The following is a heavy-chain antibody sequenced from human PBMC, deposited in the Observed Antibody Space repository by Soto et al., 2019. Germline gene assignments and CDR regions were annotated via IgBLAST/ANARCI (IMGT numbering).Heavy chain of an antibody. V-gene: IGHV3-48*01. CDR1: GFTFSSYS. Sequence: SGGSLRLSCAASGFTFSSYSMSWVRQAPGKGLEWVSYISSSSSSIYYADSLKGRFTISRDNAKNSLYLQMNSLRAEDTAVYYCAKTGDWEYSSPNDVFDIWGQGTMVTVSS. CDR3: AKTGDWEYSSPNDVFDI. D-gene: IGHD6-6*01. CDR2: ISSSSSSI. J-gene: IGHJ3*02.